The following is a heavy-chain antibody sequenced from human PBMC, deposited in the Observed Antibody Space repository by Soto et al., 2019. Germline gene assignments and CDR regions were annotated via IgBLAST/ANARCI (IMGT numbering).Heavy chain of an antibody. CDR3: ERARIDV. Sequence: EVQLVESGGGLVQPGGSLRLSCAASGFIFSAYWMTWVRQAPGKGLEWVANINPDGSEKYYVDSVKGRFTISRDIFKNSLFLEVNNLRAEDTALYYCERARIDVWGRRTLVTVSS. J-gene: IGHJ2*01. CDR2: INPDGSEK. CDR1: GFIFSAYW. V-gene: IGHV3-7*01.